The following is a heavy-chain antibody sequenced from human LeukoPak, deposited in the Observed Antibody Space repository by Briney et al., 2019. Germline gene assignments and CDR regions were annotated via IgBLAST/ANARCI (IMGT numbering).Heavy chain of an antibody. CDR1: GFTFSSYA. CDR3: AKAVLRFLEWLYPLGY. D-gene: IGHD3-3*01. Sequence: PGGSLRLSCAASGFTFSSYAMSWVRQAPGKGLEWVSAISGSGGSAYYADSVKGRFTISRGNSKNTLYLQMNSLRAEDTAVYYCAKAVLRFLEWLYPLGYWGQGTLVTVSS. CDR2: ISGSGGSA. V-gene: IGHV3-23*01. J-gene: IGHJ4*02.